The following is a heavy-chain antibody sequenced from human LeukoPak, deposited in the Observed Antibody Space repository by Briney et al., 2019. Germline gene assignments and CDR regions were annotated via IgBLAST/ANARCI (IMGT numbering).Heavy chain of an antibody. Sequence: SETLSLTCTVSGGSISSSSYYWGWIRQPPGKGLEWIGSIYYSGSTYYSPSLKSRVTISVDTSKNQFSLKLSSVTAADTAVYYCARRGYCSSTSCYVWDYWGQGTLVTVSS. J-gene: IGHJ4*02. CDR3: ARRGYCSSTSCYVWDY. V-gene: IGHV4-39*01. CDR2: IYYSGST. D-gene: IGHD2-2*01. CDR1: GGSISSSSYY.